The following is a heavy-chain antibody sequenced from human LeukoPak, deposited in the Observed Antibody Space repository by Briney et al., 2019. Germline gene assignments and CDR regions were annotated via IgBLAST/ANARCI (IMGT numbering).Heavy chain of an antibody. CDR1: GFTFDDYG. J-gene: IGHJ3*02. CDR2: INWNGGST. Sequence: GGSLRLSCAASGFTFDDYGMSWVRQAPGEGLEWVSGINWNGGSTGYADSVKGRFTISRDNAKNSLYLQMNSLRAEDTALYYCARDRGLTGTNDAFDIWGQGTMVTVSS. V-gene: IGHV3-20*04. D-gene: IGHD1-20*01. CDR3: ARDRGLTGTNDAFDI.